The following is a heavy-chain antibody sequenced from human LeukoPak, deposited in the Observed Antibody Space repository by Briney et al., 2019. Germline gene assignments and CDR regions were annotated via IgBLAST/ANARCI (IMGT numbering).Heavy chain of an antibody. CDR1: SGSFSAYY. Sequence: PSETLSLTCSIYSGSFSAYYWNWFRLPPGKGLEWIGEINHSGNSNYNPSLKSRVTISVDTSKNQLSLKLSSVTAADTAVYYCAEIAYAGQILFDCWGQGTLVTVSS. V-gene: IGHV4-34*01. CDR3: AEIAYAGQILFDC. CDR2: INHSGNS. J-gene: IGHJ4*02. D-gene: IGHD2-21*01.